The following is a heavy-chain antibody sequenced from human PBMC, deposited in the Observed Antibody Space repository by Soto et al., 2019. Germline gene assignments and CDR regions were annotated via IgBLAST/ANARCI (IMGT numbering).Heavy chain of an antibody. V-gene: IGHV4-31*03. CDR2: IYYSGST. CDR1: GGSISSGGYY. D-gene: IGHD3-9*01. Sequence: PSETLSLTCTVSGGSISSGGYYWSWIRQHPGKGLEWIGYIYYSGSTYYNPSLKSRVTISVDTSKNQFSLKLSSVTAADTAVYYCARAPWDLRYFDWLPYYFDYWGQGTLVTVSS. CDR3: ARAPWDLRYFDWLPYYFDY. J-gene: IGHJ4*02.